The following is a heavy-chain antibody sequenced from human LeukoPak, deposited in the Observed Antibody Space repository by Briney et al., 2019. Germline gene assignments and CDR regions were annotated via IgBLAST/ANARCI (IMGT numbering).Heavy chain of an antibody. CDR1: GYTFTSYG. D-gene: IGHD2-15*01. CDR2: ISAYNGNT. J-gene: IGHJ5*02. V-gene: IGHV1-18*01. Sequence: GASVKVSCKASGYTFTSYGISWVRQAPGQGLEWMGWISAYNGNTNYAQKLQGRVTMTTDTSTSTAYMELRSLRSDDTAVYYCARTHPLIVVVVAARGDFGHNWFDPWGQGTLVTVSS. CDR3: ARTHPLIVVVVAARGDFGHNWFDP.